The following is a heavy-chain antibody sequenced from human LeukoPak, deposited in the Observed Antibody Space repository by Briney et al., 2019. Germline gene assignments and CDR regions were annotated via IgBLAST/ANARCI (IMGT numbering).Heavy chain of an antibody. J-gene: IGHJ5*02. V-gene: IGHV3-23*01. CDR3: ANTFVTDTAMPGVWFDP. CDR2: ISGSGGST. CDR1: GFTFDDYA. D-gene: IGHD5-18*01. Sequence: GGSLRLSCAASGFTFDDYAMHWVRQAPGKGLEWVSGISGSGGSTYYADSVKGRFTISRDNSKNTLYLQMNSLRAEDTAVYYCANTFVTDTAMPGVWFDPWGQGTLVTVSS.